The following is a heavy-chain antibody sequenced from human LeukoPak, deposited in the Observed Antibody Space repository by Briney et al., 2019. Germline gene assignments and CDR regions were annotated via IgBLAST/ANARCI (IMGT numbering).Heavy chain of an antibody. D-gene: IGHD2-2*01. Sequence: SETLSLTCAVYGGSFSGYSWSWIRQPPGKGLEWIGEINQSGSTNYNPSLKSQVTISVDTSKNQFSLKLSSVTAADTAVYYCARVRCSSTSCYLRGKKWFDPWGQGTLVTVSS. CDR2: INQSGST. CDR3: ARVRCSSTSCYLRGKKWFDP. V-gene: IGHV4-34*01. J-gene: IGHJ5*02. CDR1: GGSFSGYS.